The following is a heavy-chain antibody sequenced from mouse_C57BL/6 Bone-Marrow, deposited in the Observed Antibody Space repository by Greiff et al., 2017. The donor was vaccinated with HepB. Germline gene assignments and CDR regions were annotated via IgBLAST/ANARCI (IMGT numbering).Heavy chain of an antibody. CDR1: GYTFTNYW. CDR2: IYPGGGYT. CDR3: ARGYYGSSLDY. J-gene: IGHJ2*01. Sequence: VQLQESGAELVRPGTSVKMSCKASGYTFTNYWIGWAKQRPGHGLEWIGDIYPGGGYTNYNEKFKGKATLTADKSSSTAYMQFSSLTSEDSAIYYCARGYYGSSLDYWGQGTTLTVSS. V-gene: IGHV1-63*01. D-gene: IGHD1-1*01.